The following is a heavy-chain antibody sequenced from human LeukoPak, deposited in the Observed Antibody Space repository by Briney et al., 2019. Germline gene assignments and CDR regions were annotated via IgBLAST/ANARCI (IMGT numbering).Heavy chain of an antibody. Sequence: GGPLRLSCAASGFTFSSYAMHWVRKAPGKGLEWVAVISYDGSNKYYADSVKGRFTISRDNSKNTLYLQMNSLRAEDTAVYYCARDHQTSYDYWGQGTLVTVSS. CDR1: GFTFSSYA. D-gene: IGHD2-2*01. V-gene: IGHV3-30*01. CDR3: ARDHQTSYDY. J-gene: IGHJ4*02. CDR2: ISYDGSNK.